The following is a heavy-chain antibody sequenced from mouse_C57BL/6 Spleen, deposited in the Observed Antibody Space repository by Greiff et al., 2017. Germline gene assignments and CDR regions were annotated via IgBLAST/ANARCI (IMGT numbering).Heavy chain of an antibody. CDR3: ARHYYGRGFDY. D-gene: IGHD1-1*01. CDR1: GFTFSDYG. CDR2: ISSGSSTI. V-gene: IGHV5-17*01. Sequence: EVLLVESGGGLVKPGGSLKLSCAASGFTFSDYGMPWVRQAPEKGLEWVAYISSGSSTIYYADTVKGRFTISRDNAKNTLFLQMTSLRSEDTAMYYCARHYYGRGFDYWGQGTTLTVSS. J-gene: IGHJ2*01.